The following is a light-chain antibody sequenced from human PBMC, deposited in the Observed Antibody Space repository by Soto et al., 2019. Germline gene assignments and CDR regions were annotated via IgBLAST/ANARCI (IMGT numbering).Light chain of an antibody. CDR1: SSNIGSNP. CDR2: NNH. V-gene: IGLV1-44*01. J-gene: IGLJ1*01. Sequence: QSVLTQPPSASGTPGQRVTISCSGSSSNIGSNPVNWYQQLPGTAPKLLIFNNHQRPSGVPDRFSGSKSGTSASLAISGLQSEDETDYYCAAWDDSLNGLYVFGTGTKLTVL. CDR3: AAWDDSLNGLYV.